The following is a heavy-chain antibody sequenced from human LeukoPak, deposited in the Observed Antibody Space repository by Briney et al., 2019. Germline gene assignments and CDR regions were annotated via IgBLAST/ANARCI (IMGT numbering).Heavy chain of an antibody. V-gene: IGHV4-34*01. D-gene: IGHD3-10*01. CDR1: GGSFSGYY. CDR2: INHSGST. CDR3: ARERRSSVRRYNWFDP. Sequence: SETLSLTCAVYGGSFSGYYWSWIRQPPGKGLEWIGEINHSGSTNYNPSLKSRVTISVDTSKNQFSLKLSSVTAADTAVYYCARERRSSVRRYNWFDPWGQGTLSPSPQ. J-gene: IGHJ5*02.